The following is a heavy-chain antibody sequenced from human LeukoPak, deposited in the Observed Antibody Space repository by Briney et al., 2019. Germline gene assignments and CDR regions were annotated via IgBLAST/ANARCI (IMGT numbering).Heavy chain of an antibody. V-gene: IGHV3-48*01. Sequence: GGSLRLSCAASGFTFSNAWMSWVRQAPGKGLEWVSYISSRSSTTYYADSVKGRFTISRDNAKNSLYLQMNSLRAEDTAVYYYARGGDYTPDYWGQGTLVTVSS. CDR3: ARGGDYTPDY. CDR2: ISSRSSTT. J-gene: IGHJ4*02. D-gene: IGHD4-17*01. CDR1: GFTFSNAW.